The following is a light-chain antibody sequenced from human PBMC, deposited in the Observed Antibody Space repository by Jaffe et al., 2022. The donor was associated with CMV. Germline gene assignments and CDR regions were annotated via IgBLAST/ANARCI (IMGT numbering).Light chain of an antibody. CDR1: SSDFGGYNY. Sequence: QSALTQPASVSGSPGQSITISCTGTSSDFGGYNYVSWYQQHPGKAPKLIIYDVSNRPSGVSNRFSGSKSGNTASLTVSGLQAEDEADYYCSSYISTTTRVFGGGTKLIVL. J-gene: IGLJ2*01. CDR3: SSYISTTTRV. CDR2: DVS. V-gene: IGLV2-14*03.